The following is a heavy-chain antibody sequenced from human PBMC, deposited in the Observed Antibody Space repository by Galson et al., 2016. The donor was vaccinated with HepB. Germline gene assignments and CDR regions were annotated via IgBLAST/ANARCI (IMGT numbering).Heavy chain of an antibody. J-gene: IGHJ1*01. D-gene: IGHD2-21*02. CDR3: AKGGCVGDCYGPLDF. V-gene: IGHV3-43D*04. Sequence: SLRLSCAASGFTFDDYAMQWVRQTPGRGLEWVALISWDGSRKHYADSVKGRFTISRDNTKNSMNLQLNSLRPEDAALYFCAKGGCVGDCYGPLDFWGQGTLVAVSS. CDR2: ISWDGSRK. CDR1: GFTFDDYA.